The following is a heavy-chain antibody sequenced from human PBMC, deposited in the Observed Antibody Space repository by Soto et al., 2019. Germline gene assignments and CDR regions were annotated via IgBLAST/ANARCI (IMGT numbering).Heavy chain of an antibody. CDR1: GFTFSGYS. V-gene: IGHV3-48*02. J-gene: IGHJ6*02. Sequence: LRLSCAASGFTFSGYSMNWVRQAPGKGLEWVAYISSRSSSIYYADSVKGRFTISRDDAKNSLFLQMNSLRDEDTAVYYCARDLYSRYFEPRALGVWGQGTSVTVSS. CDR3: ARDLYSRYFEPRALGV. CDR2: ISSRSSSI. D-gene: IGHD3-9*01.